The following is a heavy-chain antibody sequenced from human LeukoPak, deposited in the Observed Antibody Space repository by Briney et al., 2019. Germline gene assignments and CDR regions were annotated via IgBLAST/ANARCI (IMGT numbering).Heavy chain of an antibody. D-gene: IGHD3-22*01. J-gene: IGHJ4*02. V-gene: IGHV3-21*01. Sequence: GGSLRLSCAASGFTFSSYAMNWVRQAPGKGLEWVSSISSSSSYIYYADSVKGRFTISRDNVKNSLYLQMNSLRAEDTAVYYCARDSPLDSSGYYYPYYFDYWGQGTLVTVSS. CDR3: ARDSPLDSSGYYYPYYFDY. CDR1: GFTFSSYA. CDR2: ISSSSSYI.